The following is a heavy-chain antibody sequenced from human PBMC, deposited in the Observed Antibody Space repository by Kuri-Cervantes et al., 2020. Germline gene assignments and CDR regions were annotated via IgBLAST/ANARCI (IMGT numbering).Heavy chain of an antibody. CDR3: ARDGHDYGDYSGRYYYYYMDV. D-gene: IGHD4-17*01. V-gene: IGHV1-2*04. J-gene: IGHJ6*03. Sequence: ASVQVSCKASGYSFTGYYMHWVRQAPGQGREWMGWINPNSGGTNYAQKCQGWVTMTRDTSISTAYMELSRLRSDDTAVYYCARDGHDYGDYSGRYYYYYMDVCGKGTTVTVSS. CDR2: INPNSGGT. CDR1: GYSFTGYY.